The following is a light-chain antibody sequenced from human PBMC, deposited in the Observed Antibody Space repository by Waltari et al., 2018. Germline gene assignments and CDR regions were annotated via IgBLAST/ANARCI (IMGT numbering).Light chain of an antibody. CDR2: ATS. J-gene: IGKJ4*01. CDR3: LQYNSNPLT. V-gene: IGKV1-17*01. Sequence: DIQMTQSPSSLSASAGDRVTITCRASQGISTYLNWYQQKPGKAPKRLIYATSSLETGVPSRFSGSGSGTDFTLTISSLRPEDFATYYCLQYNSNPLTFGGGTKVEIK. CDR1: QGISTY.